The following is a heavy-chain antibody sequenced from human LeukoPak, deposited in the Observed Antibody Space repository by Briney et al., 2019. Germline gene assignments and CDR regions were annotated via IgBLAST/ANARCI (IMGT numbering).Heavy chain of an antibody. CDR2: TIPIFGTA. CDR3: ASGYGGKYYYYYYMDV. Sequence: ASVKVSCKASGCTFSSYAMSWVRQAPGQGLEWMGGTIPIFGTANYAQKFQGRVTITADKSTSTAYMELSSLRSEDTAVYYCASGYGGKYYYYYYMDVWGKGTTVTVSS. V-gene: IGHV1-69*06. J-gene: IGHJ6*03. D-gene: IGHD4-23*01. CDR1: GCTFSSYA.